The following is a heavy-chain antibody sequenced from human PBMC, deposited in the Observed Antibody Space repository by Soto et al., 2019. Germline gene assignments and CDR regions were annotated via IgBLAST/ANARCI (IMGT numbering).Heavy chain of an antibody. Sequence: SETLSLTCTVSGGSISSYYWSWIRQPPGKGLEWIGYIYYSGSTNYNPSLKSRVTISVDTSKNQFSLKLSSVTAADTAVYYCARDLTYYYDSSVHWFDPWGQGTLVTSPQ. CDR3: ARDLTYYYDSSVHWFDP. CDR2: IYYSGST. D-gene: IGHD3-22*01. CDR1: GGSISSYY. J-gene: IGHJ5*02. V-gene: IGHV4-59*01.